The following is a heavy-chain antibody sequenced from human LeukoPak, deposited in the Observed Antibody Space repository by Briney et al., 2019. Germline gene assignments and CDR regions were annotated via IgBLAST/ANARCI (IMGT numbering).Heavy chain of an antibody. Sequence: PSETLSLTCTVSGGAISSYYWSWIRRPPGKGLEWIGYIYYSGSTNYNPSLKSRVTISVDTSKNQFSLKLSSVTAADTVVYYCARDSEVGATPFDYWGQGTLVTVSS. D-gene: IGHD1-26*01. CDR3: ARDSEVGATPFDY. CDR1: GGAISSYY. J-gene: IGHJ4*02. V-gene: IGHV4-59*01. CDR2: IYYSGST.